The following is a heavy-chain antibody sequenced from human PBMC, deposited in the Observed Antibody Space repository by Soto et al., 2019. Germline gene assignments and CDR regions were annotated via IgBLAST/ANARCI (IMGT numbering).Heavy chain of an antibody. D-gene: IGHD4-17*01. CDR1: GFTFSSYA. V-gene: IGHV3-23*01. CDR2: ISGSGGST. CDR3: AKVGTVTPDFQH. J-gene: IGHJ1*01. Sequence: EVQLLESGGGLVQPGGSLRLSCAASGFTFSSYAMSWVRQAPGKGLEWVSAISGSGGSTYYADSVKGRFTISRGNSKNTLYLQMNSLRAEDTAVYYCAKVGTVTPDFQHWGQGTLVTVSS.